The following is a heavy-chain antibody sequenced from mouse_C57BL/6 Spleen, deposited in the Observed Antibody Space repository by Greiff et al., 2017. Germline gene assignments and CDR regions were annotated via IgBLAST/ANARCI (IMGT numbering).Heavy chain of an antibody. CDR1: GFTFSDYG. D-gene: IGHD2-5*01. CDR3: ARDYSNYGVYFDV. Sequence: EVHLVESGGGLVKPGGSLKLSCAASGFTFSDYGMHWVRQAPEKGLEWVAYISSGSSTIYYADTVKGRFTISRDNAKNTLFLQMTSLRSEDTAMYYCARDYSNYGVYFDVWGTGTTVTVSS. V-gene: IGHV5-17*01. J-gene: IGHJ1*03. CDR2: ISSGSSTI.